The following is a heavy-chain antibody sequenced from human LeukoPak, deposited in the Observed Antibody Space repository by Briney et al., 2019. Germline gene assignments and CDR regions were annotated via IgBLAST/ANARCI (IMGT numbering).Heavy chain of an antibody. CDR3: ARDFGRYSGYDFDF. Sequence: GASVKVSCTASGYTFTSYFMHWMRQAPGQRLEWMAWINPNSGATTYAPKFQGRVTVTRDTSIPTAYMELSRLRSDHTAVYYCARDFGRYSGYDFDFWGQGTLVTVSS. V-gene: IGHV1-2*02. CDR2: INPNSGAT. D-gene: IGHD5-12*01. J-gene: IGHJ4*02. CDR1: GYTFTSYF.